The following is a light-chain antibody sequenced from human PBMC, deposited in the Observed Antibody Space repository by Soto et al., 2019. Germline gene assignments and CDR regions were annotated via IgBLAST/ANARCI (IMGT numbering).Light chain of an antibody. J-gene: IGKJ4*01. CDR2: EVS. CDR3: MQTIQLPLT. V-gene: IGKV2D-29*01. Sequence: IVLTQTPLSLSVTPGQPASISCKSSQSLRHSDGRTYVYWYXQRQGQPPQXLIYEVSNRFSGVPDRFGGYGAGTDLTMEISRVEAEDVGIYDGMQTIQLPLTFGGGTKVDIK. CDR1: QSLRHSDGRTY.